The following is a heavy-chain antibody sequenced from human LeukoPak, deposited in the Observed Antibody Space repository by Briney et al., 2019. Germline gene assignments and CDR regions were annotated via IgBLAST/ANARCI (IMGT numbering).Heavy chain of an antibody. CDR1: GFTFSSYG. Sequence: GGSLRLSCAASGFTFSSYGMHWVRQAPGKGLEWVAVIWYDGSNKYYADSVKGRSTISRDNSKNTLYLQMNSLRAEDTAVYYCARKVADYGMDVWGQGTTVTVSS. CDR2: IWYDGSNK. V-gene: IGHV3-33*01. CDR3: ARKVADYGMDV. D-gene: IGHD6-19*01. J-gene: IGHJ6*02.